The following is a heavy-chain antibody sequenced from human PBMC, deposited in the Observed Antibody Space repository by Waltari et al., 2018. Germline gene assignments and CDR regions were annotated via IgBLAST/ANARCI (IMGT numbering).Heavy chain of an antibody. CDR2: TNGCNGNT. Sequence: QAQLVQSGAEVKKPGASVKVSCTTSGYNFLNYGTSWVRQAPGRGLEWMGWTNGCNGNTKYAQKFQGRVTVTTVTSTSTAYMELRSLTSADAALYYCVRDRMYSTSWFAFESWGQGTLVTVTS. CDR3: VRDRMYSTSWFAFES. V-gene: IGHV1-18*01. J-gene: IGHJ4*02. D-gene: IGHD3-10*01. CDR1: GYNFLNYG.